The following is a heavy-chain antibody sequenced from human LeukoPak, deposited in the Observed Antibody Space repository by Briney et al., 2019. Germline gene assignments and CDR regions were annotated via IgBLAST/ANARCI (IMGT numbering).Heavy chain of an antibody. J-gene: IGHJ4*02. CDR3: ARVGDSSGYYSAELDY. CDR1: GGTFSSYA. D-gene: IGHD3-22*01. CDR2: IIPIFGTA. Sequence: SVKVSCKASGGTFSSYAISWVRQAPGQGLEWMGGIIPIFGTANYAQKFQGGVTITADESTSTAYMELSSLRSEDTAVYYCARVGDSSGYYSAELDYWGQGTLVTVSS. V-gene: IGHV1-69*13.